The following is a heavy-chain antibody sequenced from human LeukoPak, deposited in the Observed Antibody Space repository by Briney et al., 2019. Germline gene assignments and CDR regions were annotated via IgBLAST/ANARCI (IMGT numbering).Heavy chain of an antibody. V-gene: IGHV4-59*01. CDR1: GGSISSYY. CDR2: IYYSGST. CDR3: ARDGRWRGMDV. Sequence: PSETLSLTCTVSGGSISSYYWSWIRQPPGKGLEWIGYIYYSGSTNYNPSLKSRVTISVDTSKNQFSLKLSSVTAADTAVYYCARDGRWRGMDVWGQGTTVTVSS. J-gene: IGHJ6*02. D-gene: IGHD5-24*01.